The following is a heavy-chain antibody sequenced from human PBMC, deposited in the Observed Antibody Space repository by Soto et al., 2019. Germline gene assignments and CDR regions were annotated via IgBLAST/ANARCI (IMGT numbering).Heavy chain of an antibody. D-gene: IGHD6-19*01. CDR1: GFTFGSYA. Sequence: GRSLRLSCSASGFTFGSYAMHWVRQAPGKGLEYVSAISSNGGSTYYADSVKGRFTISRDNSKNTLYLQMSSLRAEDTAVYYCVKVEYGSGWTRGAYFDYWGQGTLVTVSS. CDR2: ISSNGGST. V-gene: IGHV3-64D*06. CDR3: VKVEYGSGWTRGAYFDY. J-gene: IGHJ4*02.